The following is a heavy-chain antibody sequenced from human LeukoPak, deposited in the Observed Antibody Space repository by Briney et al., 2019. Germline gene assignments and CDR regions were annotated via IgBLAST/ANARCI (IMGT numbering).Heavy chain of an antibody. J-gene: IGHJ3*02. CDR2: IWYDGSNK. V-gene: IGHV3-33*01. CDR1: GFTFSSYG. Sequence: GRSLRLSCAASGFTFSSYGMHWVRQAPRKGLEWVAVIWYDGSNKYYADSVKGRFTISRDNSKNTLYLQMNSLRAEDTAVYYCARDRERYNWNYGAFDIWGQGTMVTVSS. CDR3: ARDRERYNWNYGAFDI. D-gene: IGHD1-7*01.